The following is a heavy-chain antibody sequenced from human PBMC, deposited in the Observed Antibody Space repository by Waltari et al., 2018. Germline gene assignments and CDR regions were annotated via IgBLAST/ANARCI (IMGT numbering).Heavy chain of an antibody. CDR1: GGSISSYY. CDR3: ARDRGPSYCSGGSCPIFYYYYGMDV. Sequence: CTVSGGSISSYYWSWIRQPPGKGLEWIGYIYYSGSTNYNPSLKSRVTISVDTSKNQFSLKLSSVTAADTAVYYCARDRGPSYCSGGSCPIFYYYYGMDVWGQGTTVTVSS. J-gene: IGHJ6*02. V-gene: IGHV4-59*01. CDR2: IYYSGST. D-gene: IGHD2-15*01.